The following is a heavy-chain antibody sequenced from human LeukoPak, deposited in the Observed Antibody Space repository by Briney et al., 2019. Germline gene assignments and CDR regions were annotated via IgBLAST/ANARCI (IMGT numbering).Heavy chain of an antibody. CDR3: AKSVYYYGSGSYYGAFDI. CDR2: IRYDGSNK. D-gene: IGHD3-10*01. Sequence: GGSLRLSCAASGFTFSSYGMHWVRQAPGKGLEWVAFIRYDGSNKYYADSVKGRFTISRDNSKNTLYLQMNSLRAEDTAVYYCAKSVYYYGSGSYYGAFDIWGQGTMVTVPS. V-gene: IGHV3-30*02. J-gene: IGHJ3*02. CDR1: GFTFSSYG.